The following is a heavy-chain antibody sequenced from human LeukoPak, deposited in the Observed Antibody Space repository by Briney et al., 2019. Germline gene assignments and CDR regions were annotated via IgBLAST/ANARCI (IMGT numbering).Heavy chain of an antibody. J-gene: IGHJ4*02. CDR1: GFTFNKHG. V-gene: IGHV3-30*02. Sequence: PGGSLRLSCAASGFTFNKHGMHWVRQAPGKGLEWLAFIRYDGSNKNYADSVKGRFIISRDYSKNTLYLQMNSVRAEDTAMYYCWRLAAASDYWGQGTLVTVSS. D-gene: IGHD2-21*02. CDR2: IRYDGSNK. CDR3: WRLAAASDY.